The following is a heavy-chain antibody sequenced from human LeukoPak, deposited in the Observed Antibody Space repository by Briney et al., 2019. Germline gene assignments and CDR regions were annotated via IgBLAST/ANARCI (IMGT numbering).Heavy chain of an antibody. J-gene: IGHJ5*02. CDR3: ARDRIGYSNGWFDP. D-gene: IGHD4-11*01. CDR2: ISSSGSTI. CDR1: GFTFSSYA. V-gene: IGHV3-48*03. Sequence: TGGSLRLSCAASGFTFSSYAMSWVRQAPGKGLEWVSYISSSGSTIYYADSVKGRFTISRDNAKNSLYLQMNSLRAEDTAVYYCARDRIGYSNGWFDPWGQGTLVTVSS.